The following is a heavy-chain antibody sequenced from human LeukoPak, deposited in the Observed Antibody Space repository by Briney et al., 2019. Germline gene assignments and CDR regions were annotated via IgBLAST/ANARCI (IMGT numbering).Heavy chain of an antibody. J-gene: IGHJ6*03. Sequence: GGSLRLSCAASGFTFSSYGMSWVRQAPGKGLEWVSAISGSGGSTYYADSVKGRFTISRDNPKNSLFLQMDNVRAEDTAVYYCARDHEVYCSGGSCSRMDVWGKGTTVTISS. CDR3: ARDHEVYCSGGSCSRMDV. CDR2: ISGSGGST. CDR1: GFTFSSYG. D-gene: IGHD2-15*01. V-gene: IGHV3-23*01.